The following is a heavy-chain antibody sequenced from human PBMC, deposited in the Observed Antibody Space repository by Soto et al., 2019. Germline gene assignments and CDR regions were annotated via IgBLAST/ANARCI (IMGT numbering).Heavy chain of an antibody. CDR2: MNPNSGNA. J-gene: IGHJ4*02. V-gene: IGHV1-8*01. CDR3: TRRKERSGPHYFDY. CDR1: GFTFSTYD. D-gene: IGHD6-25*01. Sequence: GASVKVSCKASGFTFSTYDIHWVRQATGQGLEWMGWMNPNSGNAGYAQKFQGRVTMTRNTSISTAYMELSSLTSEDTALYYCTRRKERSGPHYFDYWGQGSLVTVSS.